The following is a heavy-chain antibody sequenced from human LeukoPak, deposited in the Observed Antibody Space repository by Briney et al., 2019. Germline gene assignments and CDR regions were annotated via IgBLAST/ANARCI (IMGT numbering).Heavy chain of an antibody. CDR3: ARRPESPITGFDF. CDR2: IYPSGTT. CDR1: GYSVSSAYY. V-gene: IGHV4-38-2*01. Sequence: SETLSLTCAVSGYSVSSAYYWAWIRQPPGAGLEWIGRIYPSGTTYYKSSLSSRLSISIDASRNQFSLRLSSVTAADTAMYYCARRPESPITGFDFWGQGALVAVSS. J-gene: IGHJ4*02. D-gene: IGHD1-14*01.